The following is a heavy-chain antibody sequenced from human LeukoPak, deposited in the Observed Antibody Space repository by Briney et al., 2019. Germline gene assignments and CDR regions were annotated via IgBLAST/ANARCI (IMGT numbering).Heavy chain of an antibody. V-gene: IGHV4-59*08. CDR1: GASIRAYY. Sequence: SETLSLTCTVSGASIRAYYWSWIRQPPGKGLEWIGYIFFSGSPNYNPSLKSRVTISVDTSKNQFSLKLSSVTAADTAVYYCARQGIYGDSDYYKYYMDVWGKGTTVTVSS. CDR3: ARQGIYGDSDYYKYYMDV. J-gene: IGHJ6*03. D-gene: IGHD4-17*01. CDR2: IFFSGSP.